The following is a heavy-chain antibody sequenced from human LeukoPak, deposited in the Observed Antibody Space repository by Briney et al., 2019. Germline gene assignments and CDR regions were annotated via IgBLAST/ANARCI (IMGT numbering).Heavy chain of an antibody. V-gene: IGHV3-30*18. CDR3: AKEVGHNYYYYGMDV. CDR1: GFIVSGDF. CDR2: ISYDGSNK. J-gene: IGHJ6*02. D-gene: IGHD1-26*01. Sequence: GGSLRLSCAASGFIVSGDFMSWDRQAPGKGLEWVAVISYDGSNKKFADSVKGRFTASRDNSKNILYLQMNGLRAEDTAVYYCAKEVGHNYYYYGMDVWGQGTTVTVSS.